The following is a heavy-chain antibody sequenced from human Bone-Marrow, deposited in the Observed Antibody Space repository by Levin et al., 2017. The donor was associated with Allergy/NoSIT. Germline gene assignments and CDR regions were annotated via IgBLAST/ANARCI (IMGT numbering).Heavy chain of an antibody. Sequence: WGSLRLSCAASGFTFSSYGMHWVRQAPGKGLEWVAVISYDGSNKYYADSVKGRFTISRDNSKNTLYLQMNSLRAEDTAVYYCAKDLYYYYGMDVWGQGTTVTVSS. J-gene: IGHJ6*02. CDR3: AKDLYYYYGMDV. CDR1: GFTFSSYG. CDR2: ISYDGSNK. V-gene: IGHV3-30*18.